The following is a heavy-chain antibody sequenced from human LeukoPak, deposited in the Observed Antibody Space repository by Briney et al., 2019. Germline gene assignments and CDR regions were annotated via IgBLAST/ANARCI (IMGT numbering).Heavy chain of an antibody. CDR2: IYHSGST. J-gene: IGHJ4*02. V-gene: IGHV4-61*01. Sequence: SETLSLTCTVSGGSISSNSYSWSWIRQPPGKGLEWIGYIYHSGSTKYNPSLKSRATISVDTSKNQFSLKLSSVTAADTAVYYCARDGYSGNDGLWGQGSLVTVSS. CDR3: ARDGYSGNDGL. CDR1: GGSISSNSYS. D-gene: IGHD5-12*01.